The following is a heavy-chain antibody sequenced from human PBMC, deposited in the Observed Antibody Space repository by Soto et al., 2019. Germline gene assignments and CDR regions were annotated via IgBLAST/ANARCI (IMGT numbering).Heavy chain of an antibody. CDR3: AGGGAGSGPFTWELPDH. D-gene: IGHD1-26*01. V-gene: IGHV1-45*02. CDR2: ITPFSGDV. Sequence: QMQLVQSGAEVKKTGSSVTVSCKALGNTFTYRYLHWVRQAPGQALEWMGWITPFSGDVHYAQKFQERVTITRDRSINTACMQMSSLRSEDTAMYFCAGGGAGSGPFTWELPDHWGQGTLVTVSS. CDR1: GNTFTYRY. J-gene: IGHJ4*02.